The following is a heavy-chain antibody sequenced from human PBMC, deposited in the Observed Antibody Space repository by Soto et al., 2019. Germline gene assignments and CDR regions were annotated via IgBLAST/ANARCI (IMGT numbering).Heavy chain of an antibody. CDR3: ARPSGYSYGSAYYYYGMDV. D-gene: IGHD5-18*01. CDR2: IYPGDSDT. Sequence: GESLKISCKGSGYSFTSYWIGWVRQMPGKGLEWMGIIYPGDSDTRYSPSFQGQVTISADKSISTAYLQWSSLKASDTAMYYCARPSGYSYGSAYYYYGMDVWGQGTTVTVSS. J-gene: IGHJ6*02. V-gene: IGHV5-51*01. CDR1: GYSFTSYW.